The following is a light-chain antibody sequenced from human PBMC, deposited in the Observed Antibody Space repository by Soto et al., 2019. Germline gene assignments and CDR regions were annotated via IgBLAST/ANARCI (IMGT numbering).Light chain of an antibody. CDR1: SSDVGGYNY. CDR3: CSYAGSYTFYV. CDR2: DVS. Sequence: QTVLTQPRSVSGYPGQSVTISCTGTSSDVGGYNYVSWYQQHPGKAPRLMIYDVSKRPSGVPDRFSGSKSGNTASLTISGLQAEDEADYYCCSYAGSYTFYVFGIGTKVTVL. J-gene: IGLJ1*01. V-gene: IGLV2-11*01.